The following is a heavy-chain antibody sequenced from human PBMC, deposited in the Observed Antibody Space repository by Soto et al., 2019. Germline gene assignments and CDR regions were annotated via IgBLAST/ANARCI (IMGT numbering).Heavy chain of an antibody. V-gene: IGHV3-23*01. J-gene: IGHJ4*02. D-gene: IGHD1-7*01. CDR2: ISGSGVTT. CDR3: AKYFNTGTSSTYDS. Sequence: GGSLRLSCAASGFTFSSYAMSWVRQVPGKGPEWVSAISGSGVTTYYADSVKGRFTISRDNSKNTLYLQMSSLRAEDTAVYYCAKYFNTGTSSTYDSWGQGTLVTVSS. CDR1: GFTFSSYA.